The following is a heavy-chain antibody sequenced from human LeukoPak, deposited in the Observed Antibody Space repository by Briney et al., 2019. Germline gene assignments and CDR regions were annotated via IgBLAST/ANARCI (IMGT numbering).Heavy chain of an antibody. V-gene: IGHV3-7*01. CDR1: GFTFSSYW. CDR3: ARSANYGGHAFIDY. J-gene: IGHJ4*02. Sequence: PGGSLRLSCAASGFTFSSYWMTWVRQTPGKGLEWVANIKHDGSEDYFVDSVKGRFTISRDNAENSLHLQMSSLRAEDTAVYYCARSANYGGHAFIDYWGQGILVIVSS. CDR2: IKHDGSED. D-gene: IGHD4/OR15-4a*01.